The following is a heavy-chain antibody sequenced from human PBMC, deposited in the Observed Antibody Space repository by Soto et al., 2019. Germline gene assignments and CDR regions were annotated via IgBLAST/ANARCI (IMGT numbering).Heavy chain of an antibody. CDR1: GFTFSSYA. Sequence: QVQLVESGGGVVQPGRSLRLSCAASGFTFSSYAMHWVRQAPGKGLEWVAVISYDGSNKYYADSVKGRFTISRDNSKNTLYLQMNSLRAEDTAVYYCARGGGSQYSSSWYSGYWGQGTLVTVSS. CDR3: ARGGGSQYSSSWYSGY. V-gene: IGHV3-30-3*01. D-gene: IGHD6-13*01. J-gene: IGHJ4*02. CDR2: ISYDGSNK.